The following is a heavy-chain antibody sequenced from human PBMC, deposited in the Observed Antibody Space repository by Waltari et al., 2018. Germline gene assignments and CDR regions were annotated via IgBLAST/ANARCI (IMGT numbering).Heavy chain of an antibody. Sequence: QLQLQESGSGLVKPSQTLSLTCAVSGGDISSGGYSWSWIRQPPGKGLEWIGYIYHSGSTYYNPSLKSRVTISVDRSKNQFSLKLSSVTAADTAVYYCARASGSSSLYYYYGMDVWGQGTTVTVSS. CDR3: ARASGSSSLYYYYGMDV. CDR2: IYHSGST. V-gene: IGHV4-30-2*01. J-gene: IGHJ6*02. D-gene: IGHD6-6*01. CDR1: GGDISSGGYS.